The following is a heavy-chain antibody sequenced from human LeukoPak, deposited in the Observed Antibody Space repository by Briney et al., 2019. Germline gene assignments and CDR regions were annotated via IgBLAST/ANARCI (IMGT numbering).Heavy chain of an antibody. Sequence: PSETLSLTCTVSGGSMSSSSYYWGWIRQPPGKGLEWIGSIYYSGSTYYNPSLKSRVTISVDTSKNQFSLKLSSVTAADTAVYYCARQTDSVWGSYRCSALSLDFWGQGTLVTVSS. J-gene: IGHJ4*02. CDR3: ARQTDSVWGSYRCSALSLDF. CDR2: IYYSGST. V-gene: IGHV4-39*01. CDR1: GGSMSSSSYY. D-gene: IGHD3-16*02.